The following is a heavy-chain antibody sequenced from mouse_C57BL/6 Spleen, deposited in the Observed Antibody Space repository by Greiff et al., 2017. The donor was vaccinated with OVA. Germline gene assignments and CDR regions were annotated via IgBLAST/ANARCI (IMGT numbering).Heavy chain of an antibody. CDR3: ANSKDGDAGGYFDV. J-gene: IGHJ1*03. CDR2: IYPGSGST. Sequence: QVQLQQPGAELVKPGASVTMSCKASGYTFTSYWITWVKQRPGQGLEWIGAIYPGSGSTNYNEKFKSKATLTVDTSSSTAYMQLSSLTSEDSAVYYCANSKDGDAGGYFDVWGTGTTVTVSS. CDR1: GYTFTSYW. D-gene: IGHD2-13*01. V-gene: IGHV1-55*01.